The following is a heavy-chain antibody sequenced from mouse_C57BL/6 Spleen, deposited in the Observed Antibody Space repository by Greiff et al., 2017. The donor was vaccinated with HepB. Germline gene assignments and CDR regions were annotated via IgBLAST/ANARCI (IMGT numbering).Heavy chain of an antibody. J-gene: IGHJ4*01. Sequence: EVQVVESGGGLVKPGGSLKLSCAASGFTFSDYGMHWVRQAPEKGLEWVAYISSGSSTINYADTMTGRFTISRDNATNTLFLQMTSLRSEDTAMYCCARRSLRGAGDYWGQGTAVTVAS. CDR3: ARRSLRGAGDY. CDR1: GFTFSDYG. CDR2: ISSGSSTI. V-gene: IGHV5-17*01. D-gene: IGHD3-3*01.